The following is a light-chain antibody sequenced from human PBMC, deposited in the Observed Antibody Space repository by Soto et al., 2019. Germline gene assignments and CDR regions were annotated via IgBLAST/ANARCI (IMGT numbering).Light chain of an antibody. CDR1: QSLLHSNGYNY. V-gene: IGKV2-28*01. J-gene: IGKJ5*01. CDR3: MQALQTHSIT. Sequence: DIVMSQSPLSLPVTPGEPASISCRSSQSLLHSNGYNYLDWYLQKPGQSPQLLIYLGSNRASGVPDRFSGSGSVTDFTLKINRMEAEDVGVYYCMQALQTHSITFGQGTRLEIK. CDR2: LGS.